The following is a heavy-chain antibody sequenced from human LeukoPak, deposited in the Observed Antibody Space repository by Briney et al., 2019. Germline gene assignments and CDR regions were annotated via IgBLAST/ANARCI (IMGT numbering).Heavy chain of an antibody. V-gene: IGHV3-74*03. CDR2: FNGDGSTT. Sequence: GSLRPSFTASGFTFSTYWINWVRQSPGKGLVWVALFNGDGSTTTHADSVKGRFTISRDNAKNTAYLQMNSLRDEDTAVYFCARDYAGSPDYWGQGTLVTVSA. CDR1: GFTFSTYW. CDR3: ARDYAGSPDY. J-gene: IGHJ4*02. D-gene: IGHD3-10*01.